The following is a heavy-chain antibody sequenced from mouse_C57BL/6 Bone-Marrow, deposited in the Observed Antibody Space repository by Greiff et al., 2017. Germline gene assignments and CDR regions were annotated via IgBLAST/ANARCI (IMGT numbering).Heavy chain of an antibody. CDR1: GYSITSGYY. Sequence: EVKLQESGPGLVKPSQSLSLTCSVTGYSITSGYYWNWIRQFPGNKLEWMGYISYDGSNNYNPSLKNRISITRDTSKNQFFLKLKSVTTEDTATYYCARDDGYYSYYFDYWGQGTTRTVSS. J-gene: IGHJ2*01. CDR3: ARDDGYYSYYFDY. V-gene: IGHV3-6*01. D-gene: IGHD2-3*01. CDR2: ISYDGSN.